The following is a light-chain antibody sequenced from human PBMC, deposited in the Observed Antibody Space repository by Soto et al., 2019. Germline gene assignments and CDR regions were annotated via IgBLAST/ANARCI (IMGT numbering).Light chain of an antibody. J-gene: IGKJ1*01. Sequence: AIRMTQSPSSLSASTGDRVTITCRASRGISSYLAWYQQKPGKAPKLLIYAASTLQSGVPSRFSGSGSGTDFTLTISCLQSEDFATYYCQQYYSYPPTFGKGTKVDIK. CDR2: AAS. CDR3: QQYYSYPPT. V-gene: IGKV1-8*01. CDR1: RGISSY.